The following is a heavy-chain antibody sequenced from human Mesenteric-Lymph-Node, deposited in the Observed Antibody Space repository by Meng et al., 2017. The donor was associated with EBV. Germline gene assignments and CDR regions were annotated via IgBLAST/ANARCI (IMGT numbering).Heavy chain of an antibody. J-gene: IGHJ4*02. CDR3: ARAGAYYDVLTGFDY. CDR1: GGSLSSGGYS. V-gene: IGHV4-30-2*01. CDR2: IYHTGTT. Sequence: QLQASCSRLVNPSQTLSLTCSVFGGSLSSGGYSWNWIRQTPGRGLEWIGYIYHTGTTYYNPSLKSRVTMSVDRSTNQFSLWLKSVTAADTAIYYCARAGAYYDVLTGFDYWGQGTLVTVSS. D-gene: IGHD3-9*01.